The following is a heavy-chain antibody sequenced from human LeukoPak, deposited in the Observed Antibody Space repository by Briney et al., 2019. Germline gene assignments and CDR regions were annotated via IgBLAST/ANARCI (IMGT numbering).Heavy chain of an antibody. D-gene: IGHD2-2*01. Sequence: GGSLRLSCAASGFTFSSYAMSWVRQAPGKGLEWVSAISGSGGSTYYADSVKGRFTISRDNSKNTLYLQMNSLRGEDTAVYYCAKATRYCSSTSCYHPFDYWGQGTLVTVSS. V-gene: IGHV3-23*01. CDR2: ISGSGGST. CDR1: GFTFSSYA. J-gene: IGHJ4*01. CDR3: AKATRYCSSTSCYHPFDY.